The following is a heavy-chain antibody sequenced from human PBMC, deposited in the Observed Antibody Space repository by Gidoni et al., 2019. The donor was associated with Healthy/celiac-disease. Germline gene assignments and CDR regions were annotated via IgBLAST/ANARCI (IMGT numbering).Heavy chain of an antibody. CDR2: ISSSSSYI. CDR1: GFTLRSYS. J-gene: IGHJ4*02. V-gene: IGHV3-21*01. Sequence: EVQLVESGGGLVKPGGSLRLSCAASGFTLRSYSMNWVRQAPGKGLEWVSSISSSSSYIYYADSVKGRFTISRDNAKNSLYLQMNSLRAEDTAVYYCARERRAAAGTSYFDYWGQGTLVTVSS. D-gene: IGHD6-13*01. CDR3: ARERRAAAGTSYFDY.